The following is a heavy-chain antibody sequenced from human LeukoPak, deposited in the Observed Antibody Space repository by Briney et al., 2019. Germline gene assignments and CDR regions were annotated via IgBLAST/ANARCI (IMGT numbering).Heavy chain of an antibody. CDR2: INPSGGST. CDR3: ASVYKYGMDV. V-gene: IGHV1-46*01. CDR1: GYTLTSYY. Sequence: ASVKVSCKASGYTLTSYYLHWVRQAPGQGLEWIAIINPSGGSTSHAQKFQGRVTMTRDTSASTVYMELSSLRSEDTAMYYCASVYKYGMDVWGQGTTVTVSS. J-gene: IGHJ6*02.